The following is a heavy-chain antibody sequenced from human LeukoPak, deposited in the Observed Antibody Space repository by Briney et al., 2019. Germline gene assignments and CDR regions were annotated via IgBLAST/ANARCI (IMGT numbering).Heavy chain of an antibody. V-gene: IGHV1-2*06. CDR2: INPNSGGT. CDR1: GYTFTGYY. CDR3: ARAWNYYDSSGYGYY. D-gene: IGHD3-22*01. J-gene: IGHJ4*02. Sequence: ASVNVSCKASGYTFTGYYMHWVRQAPGQGLEWMGRINPNSGGTNYAQKFQGRVTMTRDTSISTAYMELSRLRSDDTAVYYCARAWNYYDSSGYGYYWGQGTLVTVSS.